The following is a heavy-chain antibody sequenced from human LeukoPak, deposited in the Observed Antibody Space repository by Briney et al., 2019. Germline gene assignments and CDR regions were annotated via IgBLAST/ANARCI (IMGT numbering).Heavy chain of an antibody. CDR3: ARGPPFYGGNSGAQDWFDP. D-gene: IGHD4-23*01. CDR1: GYTFTSYD. J-gene: IGHJ5*02. V-gene: IGHV1-8*01. CDR2: MKPNSDNT. Sequence: ASVNVSCKASGYTFTSYDINWVRQATGQGLEWMGWMKPNSDNTGYAQKFQGRVTMTRNTSISTAYMELSSLRSEDTAVYYCARGPPFYGGNSGAQDWFDPWGQGTLVTVSS.